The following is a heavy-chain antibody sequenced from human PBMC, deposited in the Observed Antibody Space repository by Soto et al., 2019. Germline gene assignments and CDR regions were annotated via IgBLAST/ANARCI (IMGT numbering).Heavy chain of an antibody. CDR1: GFTFNDFE. Sequence: EVQLLESGGGLVQPGGSLRLSCGVSGFTFNDFEMNWVRQAPGKGLEWLAYIDGSGTTKKYADSVSGRFTISRDNPNNSLFLQMSILSAADTAIYYCARGFGRFNYWCQGTLVSVSS. V-gene: IGHV3-48*03. CDR3: ARGFGRFNY. D-gene: IGHD3-10*01. CDR2: IDGSGTTK. J-gene: IGHJ4*02.